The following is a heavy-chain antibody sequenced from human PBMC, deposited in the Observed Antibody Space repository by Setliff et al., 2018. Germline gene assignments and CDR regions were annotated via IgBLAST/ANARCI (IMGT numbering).Heavy chain of an antibody. Sequence: SETLSLTCTVSGDSISSGYYYWTWIRQSAGKGLEWIGHFYTSGNTNYNPSLKSRVTISVDTSKNQFSLKLSSVTAADTAIYFCARDQELYYCKAGTACYTNYYGLGVWGQGTTVTVSS. D-gene: IGHD3-10*01. V-gene: IGHV4-61*09. CDR2: FYTSGNT. CDR1: GDSISSGYYY. CDR3: ARDQELYYCKAGTACYTNYYGLGV. J-gene: IGHJ6*02.